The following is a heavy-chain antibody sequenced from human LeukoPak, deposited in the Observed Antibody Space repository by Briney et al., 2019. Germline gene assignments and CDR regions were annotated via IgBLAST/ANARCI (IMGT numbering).Heavy chain of an antibody. CDR1: GGSISSSSYY. J-gene: IGHJ5*02. V-gene: IGHV4-39*07. CDR2: IFYSGST. D-gene: IGHD3-10*01. Sequence: SETLSLTCTVSGGSISSSSYYWGWIRQPPGKGLEWIGSIFYSGSTYYNPSLKSRVTISVDTSKNQFSLKLSSVTAADTAVYYCARGRVIGTGSSIGWFDPWGQGTLVTVSS. CDR3: ARGRVIGTGSSIGWFDP.